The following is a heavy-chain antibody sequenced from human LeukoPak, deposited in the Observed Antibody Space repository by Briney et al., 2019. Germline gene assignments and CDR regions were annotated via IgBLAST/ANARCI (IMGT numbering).Heavy chain of an antibody. CDR2: IRCTSTDI. CDR1: GFTFSDYY. Sequence: GGSLRLSCAVSGFTFSDYYMSWVRQAPGKGLEWISYIRCTSTDIKIADSVKGRFTISRDNAQNTLYLQMNSLRAEDTAVYYCVRDNTNYNNYHGMDVWGQGTTVTVSS. CDR3: VRDNTNYNNYHGMDV. D-gene: IGHD2-8*01. V-gene: IGHV3-11*05. J-gene: IGHJ6*02.